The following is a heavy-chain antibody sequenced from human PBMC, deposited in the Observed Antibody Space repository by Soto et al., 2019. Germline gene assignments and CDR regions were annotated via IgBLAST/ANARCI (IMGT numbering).Heavy chain of an antibody. D-gene: IGHD6-19*01. Sequence: QVQLQESGPGLVKPSQTLSLTCTVSGGSISSGDYYWSWVRQTPGKGLAWIGDTYYSGSSYYNPSRKSGVTISVDTSKNQCSRKVSSVTAADTAVYYCARVPVAGRRIFDYWGQGTLVTVSS. J-gene: IGHJ4*02. V-gene: IGHV4-30-4*01. CDR2: TYYSGSS. CDR3: ARVPVAGRRIFDY. CDR1: GGSISSGDYY.